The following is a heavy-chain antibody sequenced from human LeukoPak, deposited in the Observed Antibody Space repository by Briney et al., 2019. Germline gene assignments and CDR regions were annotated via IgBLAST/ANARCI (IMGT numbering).Heavy chain of an antibody. D-gene: IGHD1-26*01. CDR3: VSGSDFDY. CDR2: ISPYNGNR. CDR1: GYIFTSYG. J-gene: IGHJ4*02. V-gene: IGHV1-18*01. Sequence: AASVKVSCKASGYIFTSYGITWVRQAPGQGLEWMGWISPYNGNRDYAQKLQGRVTMTTDTSTSTAYVELRSLRSDDTAMYYCVSGSDFDYWGQGTLVTVSS.